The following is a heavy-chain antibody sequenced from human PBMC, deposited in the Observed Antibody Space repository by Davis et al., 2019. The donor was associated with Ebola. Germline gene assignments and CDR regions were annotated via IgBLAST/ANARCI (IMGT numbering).Heavy chain of an antibody. CDR3: ARSFLVWSPDSSGYYYSYYYYGMDV. CDR2: ISGSGGST. CDR1: VITFSSYA. V-gene: IGHV3-23*01. J-gene: IGHJ6*04. Sequence: GESLKISCADSVITFSSYAMTWVRQAPGKGLEWVSAISGSGGSTYYADSVKGRFTISRDNSKKTLYLQMNSLRAEDTAVYYCARSFLVWSPDSSGYYYSYYYYGMDVWGKGTTVTVSS. D-gene: IGHD3-22*01.